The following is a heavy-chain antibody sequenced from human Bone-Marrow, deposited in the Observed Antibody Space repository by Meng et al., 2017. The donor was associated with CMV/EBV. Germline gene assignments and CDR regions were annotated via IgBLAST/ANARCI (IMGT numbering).Heavy chain of an antibody. Sequence: SGGCISSGGYYWSWIRQHPGKGLEWIGYIYYSGSTYYNPSLKSRVTISVDTSKNQFSLKLSSVTAADTAVYYCARDPISGYDWFDPWGQGTLVTVSS. CDR2: IYYSGST. D-gene: IGHD3-22*01. CDR3: ARDPISGYDWFDP. V-gene: IGHV4-31*02. CDR1: GGCISSGGYY. J-gene: IGHJ5*02.